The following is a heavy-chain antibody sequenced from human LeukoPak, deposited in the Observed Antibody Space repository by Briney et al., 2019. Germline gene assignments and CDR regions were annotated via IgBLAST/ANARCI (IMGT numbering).Heavy chain of an antibody. CDR1: GFTFSSYS. CDR3: AREPYSGSYP. CDR2: ISSSSSTI. J-gene: IGHJ5*02. D-gene: IGHD1-26*01. Sequence: GGSLRLSCAASGFTFSSYSMNWVRQAPGKGLEWVSYISSSSSTIYYADSVKGRFTISRNNAKNSLYLQMNSLRAEDTAVYYCAREPYSGSYPWGQGTLVTVSS. V-gene: IGHV3-48*01.